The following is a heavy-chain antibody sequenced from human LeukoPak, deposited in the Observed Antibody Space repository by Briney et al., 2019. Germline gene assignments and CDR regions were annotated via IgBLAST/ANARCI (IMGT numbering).Heavy chain of an antibody. CDR1: GFTFSSYE. V-gene: IGHV3-48*03. CDR2: ISSSGSTI. CDR3: AKVRNIVLMVYALDY. D-gene: IGHD2-8*01. J-gene: IGHJ4*02. Sequence: GGSLRLSCAASGFTFSSYEMNWVRQAPGKGLEWVSYISSSGSTIYYADSVKGRFTISRDNAKNSLYLQMNSLRAEDTAVYYCAKVRNIVLMVYALDYWGQGTLVTVSS.